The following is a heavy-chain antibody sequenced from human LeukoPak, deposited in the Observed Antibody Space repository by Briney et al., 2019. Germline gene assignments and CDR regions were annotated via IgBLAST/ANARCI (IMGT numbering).Heavy chain of an antibody. CDR2: IYSGGDT. J-gene: IGHJ4*02. CDR3: ARRTGEGFFDY. D-gene: IGHD1-1*01. Sequence: QPGGSLRLSCAASGITVSSNYVTWVRQAPGKGLEWLSDIYSGGDTYYADSVKGRFTISRGNSKNTLFLQMNSLRAEDTAVYYCARRTGEGFFDYWGQGTLVTVSS. V-gene: IGHV3-66*01. CDR1: GITVSSNY.